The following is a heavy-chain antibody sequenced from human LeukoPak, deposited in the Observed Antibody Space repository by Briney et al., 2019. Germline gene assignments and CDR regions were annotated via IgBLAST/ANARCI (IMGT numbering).Heavy chain of an antibody. V-gene: IGHV3-23*01. CDR3: AKGHLSGSYRFDY. CDR2: ISGSGGST. CDR1: GFTSNIYA. Sequence: GGSLRLSCAASGFTSNIYAMTWVRQAPGKGLEWVSAISGSGGSTYYADSVKGRFTISRDNSKNTLYLQMNSLRAEDTAVYYCAKGHLSGSYRFDYWGQGTLVAVSS. J-gene: IGHJ4*02. D-gene: IGHD1-26*01.